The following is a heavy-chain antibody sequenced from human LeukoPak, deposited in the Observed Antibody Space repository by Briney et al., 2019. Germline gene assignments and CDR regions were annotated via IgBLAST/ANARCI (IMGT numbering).Heavy chain of an antibody. D-gene: IGHD2/OR15-2a*01. V-gene: IGHV3-30-3*01. CDR3: ARGPTRANSTDY. CDR1: GFTFSSYA. J-gene: IGHJ4*02. Sequence: PGGSLRLSCAASGFTFSSYAMFWVRQAPGKGLEWMAVISYDGGSRFYADSVKGRFTTSRDNSKNTLYLQMNSLRAEDTAVYYCARGPTRANSTDYWGQGALVTVSS. CDR2: ISYDGGSR.